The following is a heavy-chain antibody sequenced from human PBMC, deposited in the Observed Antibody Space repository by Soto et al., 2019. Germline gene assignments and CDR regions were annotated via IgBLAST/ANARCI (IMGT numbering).Heavy chain of an antibody. J-gene: IGHJ6*02. CDR2: IYYSGST. CDR3: ARRTSRIGARYGMDV. V-gene: IGHV4-39*01. CDR1: GGFISSSSYH. D-gene: IGHD3-10*01. Sequence: SQNLSLPCTVSGGFISSSSYHWGWIRQPPGKGLEWIGSIYYSGSTYYNPSLKSRVTISVDTSKNQFSLKLSSVTAADTAVYYCARRTSRIGARYGMDVWGQGTTVT.